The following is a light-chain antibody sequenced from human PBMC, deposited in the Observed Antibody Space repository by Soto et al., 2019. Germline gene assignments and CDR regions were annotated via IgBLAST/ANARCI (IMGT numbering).Light chain of an antibody. J-gene: IGKJ2*01. Sequence: ESMLTQSPGTLSLSPGDRATLFCRTSQTIANKYLTWYQQKPGQAPRLLIYGASIRATGVPDRFTGSGSGTGFTLTISGLEPEDFAVYYCQQFGTSPPAFTFGQGTKLEI. CDR3: QQFGTSPPAFT. CDR1: QTIANKY. CDR2: GAS. V-gene: IGKV3-20*01.